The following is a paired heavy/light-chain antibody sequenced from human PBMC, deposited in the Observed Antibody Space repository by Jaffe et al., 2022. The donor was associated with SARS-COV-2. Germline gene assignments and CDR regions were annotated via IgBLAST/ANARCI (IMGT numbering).Heavy chain of an antibody. J-gene: IGHJ4*02. V-gene: IGHV3-30*04. CDR2: ISYDGSSK. CDR3: ARPEGANRGYYYPHFDY. D-gene: IGHD3-22*01. CDR1: GFTFSLYS. Sequence: QVQLVESGGGVVQPGRSLRLSCAASGFTFSLYSMHWVRQAPGKGLEWVAIISYDGSSKYYGDSVKGRFTVSRDNSKNTLYLQMNSLRAEDTAVYYCARPEGANRGYYYPHFDYWGQGTLVTVSS.
Light chain of an antibody. V-gene: IGKV3-15*01. J-gene: IGKJ5*01. CDR1: QSVSSN. CDR3: QQYNSWPPIT. CDR2: GAS. Sequence: EIVMTQSPATLSVSPGERATFSCRASQSVSSNLAWYQQKPGQAPRLLIYGASTRATGIPARFSGSGSGTEFTLTISSLQSEDFGVYYCQQYNSWPPITFGQGTRLEIK.